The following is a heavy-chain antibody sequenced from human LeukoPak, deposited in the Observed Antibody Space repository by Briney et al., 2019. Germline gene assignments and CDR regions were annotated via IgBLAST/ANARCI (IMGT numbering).Heavy chain of an antibody. Sequence: HPGRSLRLSCAASGFTFDDYAMHWVRQAPGKGLEWVSGISWNSGSIGYADSVKGRFTISRDNAKNSLYLQMNSLRAEDTALYYCAKDIGFLIAAAEGYFDYWGQGSLVTVSS. CDR3: AKDIGFLIAAAEGYFDY. D-gene: IGHD6-13*01. V-gene: IGHV3-9*01. J-gene: IGHJ4*02. CDR2: ISWNSGSI. CDR1: GFTFDDYA.